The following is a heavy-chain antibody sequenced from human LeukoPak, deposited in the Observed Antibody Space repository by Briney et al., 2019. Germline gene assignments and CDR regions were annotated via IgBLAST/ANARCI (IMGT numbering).Heavy chain of an antibody. J-gene: IGHJ4*02. V-gene: IGHV3-74*01. CDR3: ATGHSYGYDY. D-gene: IGHD5-18*01. Sequence: GGSLRLSCAASGLTFSDSWMHWVRQPPGKGLVWVALVKGDGRTTIYADSVKGRFTISRDNAKNTLYLQMNSLRADDSGVYYCATGHSYGYDYWGQGVLVTVSS. CDR2: VKGDGRTT. CDR1: GLTFSDSW.